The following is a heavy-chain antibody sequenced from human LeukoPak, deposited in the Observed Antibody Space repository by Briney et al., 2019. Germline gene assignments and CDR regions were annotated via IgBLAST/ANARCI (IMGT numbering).Heavy chain of an antibody. CDR3: ARGKLGYYYYHMDA. V-gene: IGHV1-69*05. J-gene: IGHJ6*03. D-gene: IGHD3-3*02. Sequence: SVKVSCKASGGILSGYAISWVRQAPGQGLEWMGGIIPIYGTPHSAQKFQGRVTITTDESTSTAFMDLSSLRSEDTAVYYCARGKLGYYYYHMDAWGKGTTVTVSS. CDR2: IIPIYGTP. CDR1: GGILSGYA.